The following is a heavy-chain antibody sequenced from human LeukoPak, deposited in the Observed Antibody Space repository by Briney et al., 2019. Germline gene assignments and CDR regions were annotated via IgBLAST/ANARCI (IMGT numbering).Heavy chain of an antibody. Sequence: PSETLSLTCAVYGGSFSGYYWSWIRQPPGKGLEWIGEINHSGSTNYNPSLKSRVTISVDTSKNQFSLKLSSVTAADTAVYYCARGVLYYYDSSGYYYTAKGDYFDYWGQGTLVTVSS. V-gene: IGHV4-34*01. CDR1: GGSFSGYY. CDR3: ARGVLYYYDSSGYYYTAKGDYFDY. D-gene: IGHD3-22*01. CDR2: INHSGST. J-gene: IGHJ4*02.